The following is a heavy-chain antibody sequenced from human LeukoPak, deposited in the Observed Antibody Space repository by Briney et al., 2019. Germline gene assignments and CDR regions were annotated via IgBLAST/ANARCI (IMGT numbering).Heavy chain of an antibody. J-gene: IGHJ4*02. V-gene: IGHV4-34*01. Sequence: SETLSLTCAVYGGSFSGYYWSWIRQPPGKGLEWIGEINHSGSTNYNPSLKSRVTISVDTSKNQLSLKLSSVTAADTAVYYCAGVTVATGGYWGQGTLVTVSS. CDR3: AGVTVATGGY. CDR2: INHSGST. D-gene: IGHD5-12*01. CDR1: GGSFSGYY.